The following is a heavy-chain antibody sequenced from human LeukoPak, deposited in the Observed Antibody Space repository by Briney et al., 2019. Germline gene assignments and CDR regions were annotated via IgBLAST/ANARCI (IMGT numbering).Heavy chain of an antibody. CDR2: IYTSGST. J-gene: IGHJ4*02. D-gene: IGHD3-10*01. V-gene: IGHV4-4*07. Sequence: SETRSLTCTVSGGSISSYYWSWIRQPAGKGLEWIGRIYTSGSTNYNPSLKSRVTMSVDTSKNQFSLKLSSVTAADTAVYYCARDYGSGSYYSPFDYWGQGTLVTVSS. CDR1: GGSISSYY. CDR3: ARDYGSGSYYSPFDY.